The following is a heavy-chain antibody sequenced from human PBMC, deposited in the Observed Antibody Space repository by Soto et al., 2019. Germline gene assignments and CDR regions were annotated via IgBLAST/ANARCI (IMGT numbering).Heavy chain of an antibody. CDR2: VNPTSGST. CDR3: ARGIVVVTAIEDGMDV. V-gene: IGHV1-46*01. D-gene: IGHD2-21*02. J-gene: IGHJ6*02. Sequence: GASVKVSCKASGYTFTSYYIHWVRQAPGQGLEWMGIVNPTSGSTTYAQKSQGRVIMTRDTSTRTVYMELSSLRSEDTAVYYCARGIVVVTAIEDGMDVWGQGTTVTVSS. CDR1: GYTFTSYY.